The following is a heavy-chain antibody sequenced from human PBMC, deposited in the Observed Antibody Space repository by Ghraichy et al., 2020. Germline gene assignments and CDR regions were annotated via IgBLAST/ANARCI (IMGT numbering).Heavy chain of an antibody. CDR2: ITSSSRTI. J-gene: IGHJ6*02. CDR3: ARGSRVVRFFYYNGMDV. CDR1: RFAFSGYS. D-gene: IGHD2/OR15-2a*01. V-gene: IGHV3-48*02. Sequence: GGSLRLSCVGSRFAFSGYSMNWVRQSPGKGLEWVSYITSSSRTISYADSVKGRFTISRDNAQNSLYLQMNSLRDEDTAVYYCARGSRVVRFFYYNGMDVWGQRTTVTVSS.